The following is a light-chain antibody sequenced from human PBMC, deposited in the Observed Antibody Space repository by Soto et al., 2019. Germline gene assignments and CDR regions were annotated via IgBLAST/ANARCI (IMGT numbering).Light chain of an antibody. CDR1: RSDVGGYNY. J-gene: IGLJ3*02. CDR3: SSYTGSSTPVV. V-gene: IGLV2-14*01. Sequence: QSALTQPASVSGSPGQSITISCSGTRSDVGGYNYVSWYQQHPGKAPNLIIFDVSNRPSVVSNRFSDSKSGNSASLTISGLQADDVADYYCSSYTGSSTPVVFGGWTKVTVL. CDR2: DVS.